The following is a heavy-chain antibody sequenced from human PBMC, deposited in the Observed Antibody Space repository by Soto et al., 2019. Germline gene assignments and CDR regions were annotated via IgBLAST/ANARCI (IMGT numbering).Heavy chain of an antibody. CDR3: ARQYYDFWSGYSSPYYFDY. CDR1: GYTFTGYY. D-gene: IGHD3-3*01. Sequence: QVQLVQSGAEVKKPGASVKVSCKASGYTFTGYYMHWVRQAPGQGLEWMGWINPNSGGTNYAQKFKGWVTMTRDTSISTAYMELSRLRSDDTAVYYCARQYYDFWSGYSSPYYFDYWGQGTLVTVSS. CDR2: INPNSGGT. J-gene: IGHJ4*02. V-gene: IGHV1-2*04.